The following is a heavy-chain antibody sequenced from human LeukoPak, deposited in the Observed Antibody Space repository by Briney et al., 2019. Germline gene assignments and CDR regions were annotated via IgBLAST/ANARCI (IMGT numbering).Heavy chain of an antibody. Sequence: ASVKVSCKASGYTFTGYYMHWVRQAPGQGLEWMGWINPNSGGTNYAQKFQGRVTMTRDTSISTAYMELSRLRSDDTAVYYCARDLYDILTGYSRGYEYWGQGTLVTVSS. V-gene: IGHV1-2*02. D-gene: IGHD3-9*01. CDR3: ARDLYDILTGYSRGYEY. CDR2: INPNSGGT. J-gene: IGHJ4*02. CDR1: GYTFTGYY.